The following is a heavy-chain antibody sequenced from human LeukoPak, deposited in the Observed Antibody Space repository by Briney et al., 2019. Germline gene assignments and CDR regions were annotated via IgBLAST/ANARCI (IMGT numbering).Heavy chain of an antibody. CDR1: EFTFSSYW. D-gene: IGHD3-22*01. J-gene: IGHJ1*01. Sequence: GGSLRLSCAASEFTFSSYWMHWVRQAPGKGLVWVSRINTDGSSTSYADSVKGRFTISRDNAKNTLYLQMNSLRAEDTAVYYCATYSSLNRREFQYWGQGTLLTVSS. CDR3: ATYSSLNRREFQY. V-gene: IGHV3-74*01. CDR2: INTDGSST.